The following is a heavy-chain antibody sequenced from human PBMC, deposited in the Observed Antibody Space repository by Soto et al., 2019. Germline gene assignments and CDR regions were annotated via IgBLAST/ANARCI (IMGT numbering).Heavy chain of an antibody. CDR1: GGSISSYY. CDR3: ASVAFQVDTAMGTLVDY. CDR2: IYYSGST. V-gene: IGHV4-59*08. D-gene: IGHD5-18*01. Sequence: SETLSLTCTVSGGSISSYYWSWIRQPPGKGLEWIGYIYYSGSTNYNPSLKSRVTISVDTSKNQFSLKLSSVTAADTAVYYCASVAFQVDTAMGTLVDYWGQGTLVTGS. J-gene: IGHJ4*02.